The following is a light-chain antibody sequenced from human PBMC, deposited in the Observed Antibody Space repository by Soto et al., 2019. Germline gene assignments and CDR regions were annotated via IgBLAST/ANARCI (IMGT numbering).Light chain of an antibody. CDR3: QQYNSPPGT. V-gene: IGKV1-5*03. CDR2: KAS. CDR1: QSISSW. J-gene: IGKJ1*01. Sequence: DIQMTQSPSTLSASVGDRVTITCRASQSISSWLAWYQQKPGKAPKLLIYKASSLESGVPSRFSGSGSGTEFTLTISTLQPDDFAIYYSQQYNSPPGTFGKGTKVKIK.